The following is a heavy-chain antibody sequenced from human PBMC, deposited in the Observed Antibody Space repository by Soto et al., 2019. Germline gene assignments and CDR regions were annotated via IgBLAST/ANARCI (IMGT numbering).Heavy chain of an antibody. CDR3: ARADYYILTGYHKPFDY. V-gene: IGHV1-69*02. J-gene: IGHJ4*02. D-gene: IGHD3-9*01. Sequence: QVQLVQSGAEVKKPGSSVKVSCKASGGTFSSYTISWVRQAPGQGLEWMGRIIPILGIANYAQKFQGRVTITADKSTSTAYMELSSLRSEDTAVYYCARADYYILTGYHKPFDYWGQGTLVTVSS. CDR2: IIPILGIA. CDR1: GGTFSSYT.